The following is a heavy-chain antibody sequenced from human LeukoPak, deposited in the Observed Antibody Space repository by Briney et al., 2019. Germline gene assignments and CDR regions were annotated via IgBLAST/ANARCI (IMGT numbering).Heavy chain of an antibody. V-gene: IGHV1-18*04. CDR3: ASWNTAMGNAFDI. CDR2: ISAYNGNT. J-gene: IGHJ3*02. D-gene: IGHD5-18*01. CDR1: GYTFTSYG. Sequence: GASVKVSCKASGYTFTSYGISWVRQAPGQGLEWVGWISAYNGNTNYAQKLQGRVPLTKDTSTSTAYMELRSLRSDDTAVYYCASWNTAMGNAFDIWGQGTMVTVSS.